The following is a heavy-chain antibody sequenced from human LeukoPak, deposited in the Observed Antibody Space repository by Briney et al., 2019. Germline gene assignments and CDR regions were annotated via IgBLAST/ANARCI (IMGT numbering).Heavy chain of an antibody. D-gene: IGHD1-26*01. Sequence: SETLSLTCTVSGGSISSSSYYWGWIRQPPGKGLEWIGSIYYSGSTYYNPPLKSRVTISVDTSTNQSSLKLSSVTAADTAVYYCARGWELLRAFDIWGQGTMVTVSS. CDR3: ARGWELLRAFDI. J-gene: IGHJ3*02. CDR1: GGSISSSSYY. CDR2: IYYSGST. V-gene: IGHV4-39*01.